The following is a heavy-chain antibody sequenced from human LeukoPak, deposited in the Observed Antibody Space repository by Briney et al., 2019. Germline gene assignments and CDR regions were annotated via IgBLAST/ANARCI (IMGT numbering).Heavy chain of an antibody. J-gene: IGHJ4*02. V-gene: IGHV3-7*01. Sequence: GGSLRLSCVASGFTFSSYWMSWVRQAPGKGLEWVANIKPDGGEKYYVDSLKGRFTISRDNAKNSLFLQMNSLRAEDTAVYYCAPQTMILVLGGQGTLVTVSS. CDR3: APQTMILVL. CDR1: GFTFSSYW. D-gene: IGHD3-22*01. CDR2: IKPDGGEK.